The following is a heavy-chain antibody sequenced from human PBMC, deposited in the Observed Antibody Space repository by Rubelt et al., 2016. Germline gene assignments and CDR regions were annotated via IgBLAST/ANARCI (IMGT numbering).Heavy chain of an antibody. CDR1: GGSFSGYY. D-gene: IGHD5-12*01. CDR2: INHSGST. J-gene: IGHJ4*02. CDR3: ARYSGYDFREYYFDY. Sequence: GPGLLKPSETLSLTCAVYGGSFSGYYWSWIRQPPGKGLEWIGEINHSGSTNYNPSLKSRVTISVDTSKNQFSLKLSSVTAADTAVYYCARYSGYDFREYYFDYWGQGTLVTVSS. V-gene: IGHV4-34*01.